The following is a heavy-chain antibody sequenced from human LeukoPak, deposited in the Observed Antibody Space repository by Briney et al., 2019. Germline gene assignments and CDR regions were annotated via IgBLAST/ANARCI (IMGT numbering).Heavy chain of an antibody. CDR1: GGSISSYY. J-gene: IGHJ4*02. CDR2: IYTSGST. CDR3: ARVKTVTTRYPPLGYFDY. Sequence: PSETLSLTCTVSGGSISSYYWSWIRQPAGKGLEWIGRIYTSGSTNYNSSLKSRVTISVDTSKNQFSLKLSSVTAADTAVYYCARVKTVTTRYPPLGYFDYWGQGTLVTVSS. D-gene: IGHD4-17*01. V-gene: IGHV4-4*07.